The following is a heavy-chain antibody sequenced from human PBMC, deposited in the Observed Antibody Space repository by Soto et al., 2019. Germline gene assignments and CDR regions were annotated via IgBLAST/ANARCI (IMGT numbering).Heavy chain of an antibody. Sequence: GGSLRLSCAASGFTFSSYAMSWVRQAPGKGLEWVSAISGSGGSTYYADSVKGRFTISRDNSKNTLYLQMNSLRAEDTAVYYCARKDYSYGCFYFYYWGQGTLVTVSS. D-gene: IGHD5-18*01. CDR2: ISGSGGST. CDR3: ARKDYSYGCFYFYY. J-gene: IGHJ4*02. V-gene: IGHV3-23*01. CDR1: GFTFSSYA.